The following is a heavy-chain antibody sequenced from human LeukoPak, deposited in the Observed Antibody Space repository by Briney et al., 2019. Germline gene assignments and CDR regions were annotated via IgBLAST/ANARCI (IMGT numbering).Heavy chain of an antibody. Sequence: PGGSLRLSCAASGFTVSSNYMSWVRQAPGKGLEWVSVIYSGGSTYYADSVKGRFTISRDNSKNTLYLQMNSLRAEDTAVYYCASVPRIAAAGKPMGYYYYYMDVWGKGTTVTVSS. J-gene: IGHJ6*03. CDR2: IYSGGST. CDR1: GFTVSSNY. D-gene: IGHD6-13*01. CDR3: ASVPRIAAAGKPMGYYYYYMDV. V-gene: IGHV3-53*01.